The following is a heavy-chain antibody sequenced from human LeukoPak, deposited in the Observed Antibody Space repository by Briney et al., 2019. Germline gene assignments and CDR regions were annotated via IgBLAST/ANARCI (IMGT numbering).Heavy chain of an antibody. CDR3: AKDMGGSYPLGLDY. D-gene: IGHD1-26*01. Sequence: GRPLRLSCAASGFTFEDYAMHWVRQAPGKGLEWVSGISRNSGSIGYADSVKGRFTISRDNAKNSLYLQMNSLRAEDTALYYCAKDMGGSYPLGLDYWGQGTLVTVSS. CDR1: GFTFEDYA. CDR2: ISRNSGSI. J-gene: IGHJ4*02. V-gene: IGHV3-9*01.